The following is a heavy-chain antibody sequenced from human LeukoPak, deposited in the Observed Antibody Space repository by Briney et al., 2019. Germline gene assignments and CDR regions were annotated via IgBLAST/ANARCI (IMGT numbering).Heavy chain of an antibody. Sequence: GASVKVSCKASGYTFTHYDIHWVRQATGQGLEWVGWMRPHTGDSVYAQRFQGRVTMTGDTSTSTAYLEVSSLRYDDTAVYYCARGTSSGWYGHWFDSWGPGTLVAVS. CDR1: GYTFTHYD. J-gene: IGHJ5*01. CDR2: MRPHTGDS. D-gene: IGHD6-13*01. V-gene: IGHV1-8*01. CDR3: ARGTSSGWYGHWFDS.